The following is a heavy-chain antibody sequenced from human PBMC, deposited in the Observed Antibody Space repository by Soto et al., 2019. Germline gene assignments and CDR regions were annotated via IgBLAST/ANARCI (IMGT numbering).Heavy chain of an antibody. D-gene: IGHD3-10*01. CDR1: GGTFSSYA. CDR3: ARQRSITMVRGVIRENWFDP. Sequence: QVQLVQSGAEVKKPGSSVKVSCKASGGTFSSYAISWVRQAPGQGLEWMGGIIPIFGTANYAQKFQGRVTITAEKSTSTAYMELSSRRSEDTAVYYCARQRSITMVRGVIRENWFDPWGQGTLVTVSS. J-gene: IGHJ5*02. CDR2: IIPIFGTA. V-gene: IGHV1-69*06.